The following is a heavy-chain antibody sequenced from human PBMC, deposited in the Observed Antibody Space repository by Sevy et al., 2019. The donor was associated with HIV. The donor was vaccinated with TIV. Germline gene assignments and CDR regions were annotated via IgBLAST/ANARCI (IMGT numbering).Heavy chain of an antibody. V-gene: IGHV3-21*01. J-gene: IGHJ6*02. D-gene: IGHD3-10*01. Sequence: GGSLRLSCAASGFTFSSYSMNWVRQAPGKGLEWVSSISSSSSYIYYADSVKGRFTISRDNAKNSLYLQMNSLRAEDTAVYYWARESQGGGLWFGGDGMDVWGQGTTVTVSS. CDR2: ISSSSSYI. CDR1: GFTFSSYS. CDR3: ARESQGGGLWFGGDGMDV.